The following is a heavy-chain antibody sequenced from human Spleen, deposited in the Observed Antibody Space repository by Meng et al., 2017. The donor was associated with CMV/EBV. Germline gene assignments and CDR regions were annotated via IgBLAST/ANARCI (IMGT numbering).Heavy chain of an antibody. CDR1: GFTFSSYA. V-gene: IGHV3-23*01. J-gene: IGHJ4*02. Sequence: GESLKISCAASGFTFSSYAMSWVRQAPGKGLEWVSAISGSGGSTYYADSVKGRFTISRDNAKSSLYLQMNSLRAEDTAVYYCAREGIAAAGAEFDYWGQGTLVTVSS. CDR2: ISGSGGST. D-gene: IGHD6-13*01. CDR3: AREGIAAAGAEFDY.